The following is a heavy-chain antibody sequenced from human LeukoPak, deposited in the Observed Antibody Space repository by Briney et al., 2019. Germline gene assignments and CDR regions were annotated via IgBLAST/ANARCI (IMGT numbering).Heavy chain of an antibody. CDR2: INPNSGGT. Sequence: ASVKVSCKASGGTFSSYTISWVRQAPGQGLEWMGRINPNSGGTNYAQKFQGRVTMTRDTSISTAYMELSRLRSDDTAVYYCAADYGDYSRWGQGTMVTVSS. V-gene: IGHV1-2*06. CDR3: AADYGDYSR. D-gene: IGHD4-17*01. CDR1: GGTFSSYT. J-gene: IGHJ3*01.